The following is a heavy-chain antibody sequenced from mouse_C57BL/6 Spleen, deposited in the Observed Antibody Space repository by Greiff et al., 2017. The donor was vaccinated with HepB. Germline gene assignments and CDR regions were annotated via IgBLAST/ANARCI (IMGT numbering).Heavy chain of an antibody. CDR3: AREGGLRHGMDY. D-gene: IGHD2-4*01. CDR1: GFTFSDYY. Sequence: EVQLVESEGGLVQPGSSMKLSCTASGFTFSDYYMAWVRQVPEKGLEWVANINYDGSSTYYLDSLKSRFIISRDNAKNILYLQMSSLKSEDTATYYCAREGGLRHGMDYWGQGTSVTVSS. J-gene: IGHJ4*01. V-gene: IGHV5-16*01. CDR2: INYDGSST.